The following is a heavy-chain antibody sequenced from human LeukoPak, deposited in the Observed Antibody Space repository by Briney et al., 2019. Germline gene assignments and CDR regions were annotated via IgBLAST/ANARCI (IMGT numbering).Heavy chain of an antibody. CDR3: ARVFTATGKSDY. CDR2: MNPNSGNT. V-gene: IGHV1-8*01. CDR1: GYTFTSYD. Sequence: ASVKVSCKASGYTFTSYDINRVRQATGQGLEWMGWMNPNSGNTGYAQKFQGRVTMTRNTSISTAYMELSSLRSEDTAVYYCARVFTATGKSDYWGQGTLVTVSS. D-gene: IGHD5-18*01. J-gene: IGHJ4*02.